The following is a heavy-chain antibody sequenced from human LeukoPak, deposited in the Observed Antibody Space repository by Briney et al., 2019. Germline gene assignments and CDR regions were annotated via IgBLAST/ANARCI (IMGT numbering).Heavy chain of an antibody. CDR2: ISSCGSTI. D-gene: IGHD6-6*01. CDR1: GFTLSSYE. J-gene: IGHJ3*02. Sequence: GGSLRLSCAAWGFTLSSYEMNWVRQAPGKGLEGVSYISSCGSTIYYADSVKGRFTISRDNAKNPLYLQMNSRRAQDTAVYYCAIKPGYSSASLEDAFDIWGQGTMVTVSS. V-gene: IGHV3-48*03. CDR3: AIKPGYSSASLEDAFDI.